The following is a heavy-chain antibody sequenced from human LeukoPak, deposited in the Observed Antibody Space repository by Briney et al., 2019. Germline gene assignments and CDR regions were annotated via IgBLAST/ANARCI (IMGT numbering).Heavy chain of an antibody. CDR2: IHQHGNEK. J-gene: IGHJ4*02. D-gene: IGHD2-8*01. Sequence: TGGSLRLSCAASGFTFSNYWMSWFRQXXXXXXEWVASIHQHGNEKYFVDSVRGRFTISRDNAKNSLYLQMSSLRAEDTAVYYCATLNGPLFEYWGQGTLVTVSS. CDR1: GFTFSNYW. CDR3: ATLNGPLFEY. V-gene: IGHV3-7*01.